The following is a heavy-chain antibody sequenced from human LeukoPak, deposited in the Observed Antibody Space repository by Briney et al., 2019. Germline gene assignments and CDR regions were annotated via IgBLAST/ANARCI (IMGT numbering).Heavy chain of an antibody. CDR1: GYTFTDYY. CDR3: ARGVLDTATIDY. Sequence: ASVKVSCKSSGYTFTDYYMHWVRQAPGQGLEWMGWINPNSGGTNYAQKFQGRVTMTRDTSISTAYMELSRLRSDDTAVYYCARGVLDTATIDYWGQGTLVTVSS. CDR2: INPNSGGT. J-gene: IGHJ4*02. D-gene: IGHD5-18*01. V-gene: IGHV1-2*02.